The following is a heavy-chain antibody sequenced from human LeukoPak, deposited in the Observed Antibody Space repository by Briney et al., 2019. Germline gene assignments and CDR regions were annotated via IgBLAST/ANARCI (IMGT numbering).Heavy chain of an antibody. CDR1: GGSFSGYH. V-gene: IGHV4-34*01. CDR2: INHSGST. CDR3: ARLPPRYYYDSSRDRKNWFDP. J-gene: IGHJ5*02. D-gene: IGHD3-22*01. Sequence: PSETLSLTCAVYGGSFSGYHWRWIRQPPGKGLEWDGEINHSGSTNYNPSLKSRVTISVDTSKIQFSLKQSSVTAADTAVYYCARLPPRYYYDSSRDRKNWFDPWGQGTLVTVSS.